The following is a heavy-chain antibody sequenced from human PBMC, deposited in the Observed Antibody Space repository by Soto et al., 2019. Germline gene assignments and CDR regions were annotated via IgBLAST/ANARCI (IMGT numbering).Heavy chain of an antibody. D-gene: IGHD5-18*01. CDR2: MSATGGST. CDR1: GFSFSSYS. V-gene: IGHV3-23*01. CDR3: AKSWGDTWQESAFDI. Sequence: EVQLLESGGDLIQPGESLRLSCAASGFSFSSYSMSWVRQAPGKGLEWVSGMSATGGSTYYADSVKGRFIISRDNSRKTLYLQMNSLRAHDTAVYYCAKSWGDTWQESAFDIWGLGTIVTVSA. J-gene: IGHJ3*02.